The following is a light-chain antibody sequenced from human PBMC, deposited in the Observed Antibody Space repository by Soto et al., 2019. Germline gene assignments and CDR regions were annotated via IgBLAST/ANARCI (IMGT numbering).Light chain of an antibody. Sequence: QSVLTQPASVSGSPGQSITISCTGTSSDLGGYNYVSWYQHHPGKAPKLMIYEVSNRPSGVSNRFSGSKSGNTASLTISGLQAEDEAHYYCSSYTSSSTLVFGTWTKVTVL. CDR1: SSDLGGYNY. CDR2: EVS. CDR3: SSYTSSSTLV. J-gene: IGLJ1*01. V-gene: IGLV2-14*01.